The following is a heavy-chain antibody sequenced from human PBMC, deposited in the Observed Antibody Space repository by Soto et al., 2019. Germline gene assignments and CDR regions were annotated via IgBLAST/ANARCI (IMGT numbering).Heavy chain of an antibody. CDR3: ASGFYDSRGYSEAFDI. V-gene: IGHV4-59*01. Sequence: SETLSLTCTVSGGSISGDYWNWIRQPPGKGLEWIAYVSSSGSTKYNPSLKSRVTISIDTTKNQFSLRLSSVTAADTAVYYCASGFYDSRGYSEAFDIWGQGTKVTVSS. J-gene: IGHJ3*02. CDR1: GGSISGDY. CDR2: VSSSGST. D-gene: IGHD3-22*01.